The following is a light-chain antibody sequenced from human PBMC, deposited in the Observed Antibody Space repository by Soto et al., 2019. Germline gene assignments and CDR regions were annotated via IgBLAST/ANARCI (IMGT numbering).Light chain of an antibody. Sequence: QSALTQPASVSGSPGQSITISCTGTSSDVGGYNYVSWYQQHPGKAPKLMIYDVSNRPSGVSNRFSGSKSGNTASLTISGLQADDEEDYYCSSYTSSSTTMVFGGGTKLTVL. CDR1: SSDVGGYNY. V-gene: IGLV2-14*01. J-gene: IGLJ2*01. CDR3: SSYTSSSTTMV. CDR2: DVS.